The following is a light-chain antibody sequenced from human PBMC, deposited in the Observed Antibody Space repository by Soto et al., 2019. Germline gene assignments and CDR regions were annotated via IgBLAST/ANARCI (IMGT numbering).Light chain of an antibody. V-gene: IGKV3-20*01. J-gene: IGKJ2*01. CDR2: GAS. CDR1: QSVSSRN. Sequence: EIVLTQSPGTVSLSPGERATLSCRASQSVSSRNLAWYRQKPGQAPSLLIFGASNRPTGIPDRFSGSGSGTDFTLTISRLEPEDCAVYYCLRYGDSPPAYTFGQGTKLEIK. CDR3: LRYGDSPPAYT.